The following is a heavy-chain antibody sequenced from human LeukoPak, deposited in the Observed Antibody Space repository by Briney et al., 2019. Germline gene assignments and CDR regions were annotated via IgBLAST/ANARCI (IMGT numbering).Heavy chain of an antibody. D-gene: IGHD1-26*01. Sequence: PGGSLRLSCAASGFTFSSYNMNWVRQAPGRELEWVSYITSSSTTIYYADSVKGRFTISRDNAKNSLYLQMNSLRGDDTAVYYCARRQVGANPFDRWGQGTLVTVSS. CDR2: ITSSSTTI. CDR1: GFTFSSYN. CDR3: ARRQVGANPFDR. J-gene: IGHJ4*02. V-gene: IGHV3-48*01.